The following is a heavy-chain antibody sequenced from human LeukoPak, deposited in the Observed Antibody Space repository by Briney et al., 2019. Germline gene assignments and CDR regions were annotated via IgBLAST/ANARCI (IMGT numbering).Heavy chain of an antibody. CDR3: ARAPYYYGSGSPTSTFDY. D-gene: IGHD3-10*01. J-gene: IGHJ4*02. CDR2: IYYSGST. Sequence: SETLSLTCTVSGGSISSSSYYWGWIRQPPGKGPEWIGSIYYSGSTYYNPSLKSRVTISVDTSKNQFSLKLSSVTAADTAVYYCARAPYYYGSGSPTSTFDYWGQGTLVTVSS. V-gene: IGHV4-39*01. CDR1: GGSISSSSYY.